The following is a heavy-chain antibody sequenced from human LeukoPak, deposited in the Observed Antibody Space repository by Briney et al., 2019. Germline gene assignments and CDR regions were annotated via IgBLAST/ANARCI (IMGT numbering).Heavy chain of an antibody. CDR2: ISAYNGNT. CDR1: GYTFTSYG. Sequence: ASVKVSCKASGYTFTSYGISWVRQAPGQGLEWMGWISAYNGNTNYAQKLQGRVTMTTDTSTSTAYMELRSPRSDDTAVYYCARGYQYCSGNSCYSSYFDYWGQGTLVTVSS. CDR3: ARGYQYCSGNSCYSSYFDY. J-gene: IGHJ4*02. D-gene: IGHD2-15*01. V-gene: IGHV1-18*01.